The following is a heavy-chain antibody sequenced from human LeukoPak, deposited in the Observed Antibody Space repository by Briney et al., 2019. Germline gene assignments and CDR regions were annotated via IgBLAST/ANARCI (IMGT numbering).Heavy chain of an antibody. CDR1: GFTVSSTY. V-gene: IGHV3-66*01. CDR3: ARRLLTGYYEF. J-gene: IGHJ4*02. Sequence: GGSLRFSCAASGFTVSSTYMSWVRQAPGKGLEWVSVFYSADTTYYANSVKGRFTISRDNSKNMLYLQMNSLRAEDTAVHYCARRLLTGYYEFWGQGTLVTVSS. CDR2: FYSADTT. D-gene: IGHD3-9*01.